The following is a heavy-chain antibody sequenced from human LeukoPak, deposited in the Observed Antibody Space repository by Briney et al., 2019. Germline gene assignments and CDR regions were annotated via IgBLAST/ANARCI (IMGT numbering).Heavy chain of an antibody. CDR2: LKQDGSDR. V-gene: IGHV3-7*01. Sequence: GGSLRLSCGVSGFSVTSYWMSWVRQAPGKGLEWVASLKQDGSDRYYVDSVKGRLTISRDNSKNTLYLQMNSLRAEDTAVYYCAKEFNAYSSGWYYDYWGQGTLVTVSS. J-gene: IGHJ4*02. CDR1: GFSVTSYW. CDR3: AKEFNAYSSGWYYDY. D-gene: IGHD6-19*01.